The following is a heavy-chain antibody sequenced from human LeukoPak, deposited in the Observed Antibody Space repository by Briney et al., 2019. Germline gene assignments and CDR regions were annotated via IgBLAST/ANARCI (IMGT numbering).Heavy chain of an antibody. CDR1: GFTFDDYA. CDR3: AKDAFRIAAAGTAPFDY. D-gene: IGHD6-13*01. CDR2: ISWNSGSI. J-gene: IGHJ4*02. V-gene: IGHV3-9*01. Sequence: PGGSLRLSCAASGFTFDDYAMHWVRQAPGKGLEWVSGISWNSGSIGYADSVKGRLTISRDNAKNSLYLQMNSLRAEDTALYYCAKDAFRIAAAGTAPFDYWGQGTLVTVSS.